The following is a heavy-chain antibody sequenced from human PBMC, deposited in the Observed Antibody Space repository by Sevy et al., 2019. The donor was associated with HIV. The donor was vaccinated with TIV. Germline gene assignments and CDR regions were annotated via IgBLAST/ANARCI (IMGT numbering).Heavy chain of an antibody. D-gene: IGHD3-22*01. Sequence: ASVEVSFKVSGNTLTQLSMHWVRQVPGKGLEWMGSFDPEDDERIYGQKFQGRVTMTEDTSTDLAYMELSSLKSEDTAVYYCATTKDYHENSGDPFDYWGQGTLVTVSS. CDR1: GNTLTQLS. V-gene: IGHV1-24*01. CDR3: ATTKDYHENSGDPFDY. CDR2: FDPEDDER. J-gene: IGHJ4*02.